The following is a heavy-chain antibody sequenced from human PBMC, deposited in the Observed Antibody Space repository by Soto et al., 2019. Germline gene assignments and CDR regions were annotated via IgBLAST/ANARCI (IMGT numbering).Heavy chain of an antibody. J-gene: IGHJ6*02. D-gene: IGHD3-3*01. Sequence: QVRLVQSGAEVKKPGASVKVSCKVSGYTLTELSMHWVRQAPGKGLEWMGGFDPEDGETIYAQKFQGRVTMTEDTSTDTAYMELSSLRSEDTAVYYCATDCPGWCGYPYGMDVWGQGTTVTVSS. CDR1: GYTLTELS. CDR3: ATDCPGWCGYPYGMDV. V-gene: IGHV1-24*01. CDR2: FDPEDGET.